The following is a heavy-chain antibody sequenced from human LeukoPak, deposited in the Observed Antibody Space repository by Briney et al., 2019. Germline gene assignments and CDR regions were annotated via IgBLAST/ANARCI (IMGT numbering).Heavy chain of an antibody. CDR3: ARGGELLYSDY. V-gene: IGHV1-3*01. CDR2: INGDNGNT. CDR1: GYTFISYA. Sequence: ASVKVSCKASGYTFISYAVHWVRQAPGQRLEWMGWINGDNGNTKYSQKFQGRVTITRDTSASTAYMELSSLRSEDTAVCYCARGGELLYSDYWGQGTLVAVSS. D-gene: IGHD3-10*01. J-gene: IGHJ4*02.